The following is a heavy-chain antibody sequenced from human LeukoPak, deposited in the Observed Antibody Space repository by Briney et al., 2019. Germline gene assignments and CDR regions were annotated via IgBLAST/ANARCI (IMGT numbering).Heavy chain of an antibody. CDR2: VSYDGSDK. Sequence: GGSLRLSCAASGFTFNNYAMHWVRQAPGKGLEWVAVVSYDGSDKYYPDSVKGRFTISRDNSKNTTYLQMNSLGAEDTAVYYCASQDTSAYYLYWGQGTLVTVSS. J-gene: IGHJ4*02. D-gene: IGHD6-19*01. CDR3: ASQDTSAYYLY. V-gene: IGHV3-30-3*01. CDR1: GFTFNNYA.